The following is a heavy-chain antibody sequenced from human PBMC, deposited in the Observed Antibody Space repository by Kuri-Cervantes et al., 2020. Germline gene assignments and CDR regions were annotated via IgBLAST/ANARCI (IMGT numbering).Heavy chain of an antibody. V-gene: IGHV3-30*03. D-gene: IGHD1-7*01. J-gene: IGHJ3*02. Sequence: GESLKISCAASGFTFSSYGMHWVRQAPGKGLEWVAVISYDGSNKYYAGSVKGRFTISRDNSKNTLYLQMNSLRAEDTAVYYCSILSPGTTWAFDIWGQGTMVTVSS. CDR3: SILSPGTTWAFDI. CDR2: ISYDGSNK. CDR1: GFTFSSYG.